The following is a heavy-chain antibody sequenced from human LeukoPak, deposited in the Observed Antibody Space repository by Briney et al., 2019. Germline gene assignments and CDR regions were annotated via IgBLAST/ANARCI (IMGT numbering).Heavy chain of an antibody. J-gene: IGHJ6*02. Sequence: SVKVSCKPSGGTFSSYAISRVRQAPGQGLGWMGGIIPIFGTANYAQKFQGRVTITADESTSTAYMELSSLRSEDTAVYYCARGANITMVRGAIRRHYYYYGVVVWGQGTTVTVSS. CDR1: GGTFSSYA. CDR3: ARGANITMVRGAIRRHYYYYGVVV. D-gene: IGHD3-10*01. V-gene: IGHV1-69*13. CDR2: IIPIFGTA.